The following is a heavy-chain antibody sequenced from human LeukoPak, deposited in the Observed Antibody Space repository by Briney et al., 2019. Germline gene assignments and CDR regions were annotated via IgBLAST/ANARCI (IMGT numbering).Heavy chain of an antibody. CDR2: IKQDGSEK. V-gene: IGHV3-7*01. CDR1: GFTFSSYW. D-gene: IGHD3-10*01. J-gene: IGHJ4*02. CDR3: AKDVNPRYGSGYFDS. Sequence: GGSLRLSCAASGFTFSSYWMSWVRLAPGKGLEWVASIKQDGSEKFYVESVKGRFTISRDNGKKSLYLQMNSLRAEDTAVYYSAKDVNPRYGSGYFDSWGQGTLVTVSS.